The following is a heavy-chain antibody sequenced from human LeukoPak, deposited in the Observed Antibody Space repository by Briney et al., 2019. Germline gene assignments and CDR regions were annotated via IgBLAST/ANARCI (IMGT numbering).Heavy chain of an antibody. Sequence: GGSLRLSCAASGFTFSSYAMSWVRQAPGKGLEWVAVISYDGSNKYYADSVKGRFTISRDNSKNTLYLQMNSLRAEDTAVYYCARDRRDIVVVVAATYYYYGMDVWGKGTTVTVSS. CDR2: ISYDGSNK. CDR3: ARDRRDIVVVVAATYYYYGMDV. V-gene: IGHV3-30*04. CDR1: GFTFSSYA. J-gene: IGHJ6*04. D-gene: IGHD2-15*01.